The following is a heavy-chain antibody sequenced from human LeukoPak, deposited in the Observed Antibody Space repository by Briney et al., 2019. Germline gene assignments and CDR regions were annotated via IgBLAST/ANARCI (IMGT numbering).Heavy chain of an antibody. J-gene: IGHJ6*02. CDR2: IYRNADGGTT. CDR1: GFTFSNAW. D-gene: IGHD2-2*01. V-gene: IGHV3-15*05. Sequence: GGSLRLPCAASGFTFSNAWMTWVRQAPGKGLEWVGRIYRNADGGTTDYAAPVKGRFTISRDDSKNTLYLQMNSLKTEDTAVYYCTTDSYCSTTTCYASSNYYYGLDAWGQGTSVTVSS. CDR3: TTDSYCSTTTCYASSNYYYGLDA.